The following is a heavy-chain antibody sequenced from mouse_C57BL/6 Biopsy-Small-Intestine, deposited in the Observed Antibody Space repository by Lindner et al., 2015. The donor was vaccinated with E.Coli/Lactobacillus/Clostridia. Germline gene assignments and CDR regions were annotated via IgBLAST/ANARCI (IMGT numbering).Heavy chain of an antibody. Sequence: VQLQESGAELARPGASVKLSCKASGYTFTSYGISWVKQRTGQGLEWIGEIYPRSGNTYYNEKFKGKATLTADKSSSTAYMELRSLTSEDSAVYFCARGDYYDYDWYFDVWGTGTTVTVSS. D-gene: IGHD2-4*01. J-gene: IGHJ1*03. V-gene: IGHV1-81*01. CDR2: IYPRSGNT. CDR3: ARGDYYDYDWYFDV. CDR1: GYTFTSYG.